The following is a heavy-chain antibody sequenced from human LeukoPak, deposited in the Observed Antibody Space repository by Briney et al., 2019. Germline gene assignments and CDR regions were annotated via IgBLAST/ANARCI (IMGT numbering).Heavy chain of an antibody. Sequence: PGGSLRLSCAASGFTFSSYSMNWVRQAPGKGLEWVSYISSSSSTIYYADSVKGRFTISRDNAKNSLYLQMNSLRAEDTAVYYCAKDGRGIPASGDFWGQGTLVIVS. CDR2: ISSSSSTI. CDR3: AKDGRGIPASGDF. V-gene: IGHV3-48*01. D-gene: IGHD6-13*01. CDR1: GFTFSSYS. J-gene: IGHJ4*02.